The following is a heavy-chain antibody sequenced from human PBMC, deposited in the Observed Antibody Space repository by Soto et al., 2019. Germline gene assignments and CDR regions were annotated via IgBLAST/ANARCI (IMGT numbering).Heavy chain of an antibody. J-gene: IGHJ4*02. D-gene: IGHD1-26*01. CDR2: ISDSGGTS. Sequence: EVQLVDSGGGLVQPGGSVRLSCAASGFIFSNYVMSWVLQAPGKGLEWVSCISDSGGTSYYADSVKGRFTISRDNSKNTLYLQMNSLRAEDTAIYYCAKRPRALLTFDYWGQGTLVTVSS. V-gene: IGHV3-23*04. CDR1: GFIFSNYV. CDR3: AKRPRALLTFDY.